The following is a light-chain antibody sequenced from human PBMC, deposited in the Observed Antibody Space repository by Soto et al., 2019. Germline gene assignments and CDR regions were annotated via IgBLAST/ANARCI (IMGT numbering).Light chain of an antibody. Sequence: EIVLTQSPSTLSLSPGERAPLSCRASQSVSRYLAWYQQKPGQAPRLLIYDASNRATGIPARFSGSVSGTEGTLTISNVRKEDVAVYYGQQYRSWPRTFGQGTKVDIK. CDR1: QSVSRY. CDR2: DAS. CDR3: QQYRSWPRT. J-gene: IGKJ1*01. V-gene: IGKV3-11*01.